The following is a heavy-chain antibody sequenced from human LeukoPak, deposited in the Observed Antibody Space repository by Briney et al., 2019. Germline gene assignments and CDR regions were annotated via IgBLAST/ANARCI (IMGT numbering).Heavy chain of an antibody. Sequence: PSETLSLTCTVSGGSISSHYWSWIRQPPGKGLEWIGYIYYSGSTNYNPSLKSRVTISVDTSKNQFSLKLSSVTAADTAVYYCARGRAFVRYWGQGTLVTVSS. D-gene: IGHD3-16*01. V-gene: IGHV4-59*11. CDR2: IYYSGST. CDR3: ARGRAFVRY. J-gene: IGHJ4*02. CDR1: GGSISSHY.